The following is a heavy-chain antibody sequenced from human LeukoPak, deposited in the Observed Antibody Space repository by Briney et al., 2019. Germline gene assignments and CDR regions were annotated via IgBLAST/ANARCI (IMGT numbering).Heavy chain of an antibody. V-gene: IGHV3-23*01. CDR1: GFTFSSYA. D-gene: IGHD3-10*01. Sequence: GGSLRLSCAASGFTFSSYAMSWVRQAPGKGLEWVSAISGSGLSTYYADSVKGRFTISRDNSKDTLYLQMNSLRAEDTAVYYCARDTYYYASGSLYWGQGILVTVSS. CDR3: ARDTYYYASGSLY. CDR2: ISGSGLST. J-gene: IGHJ4*02.